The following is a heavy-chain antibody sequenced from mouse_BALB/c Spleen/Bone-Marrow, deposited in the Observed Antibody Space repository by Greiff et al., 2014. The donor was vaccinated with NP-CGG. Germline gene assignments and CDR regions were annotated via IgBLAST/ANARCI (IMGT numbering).Heavy chain of an antibody. CDR2: IDTSDSYT. J-gene: IGHJ3*01. Sequence: ESGAELVMPGASVEMSCKASGHTFTDYWMHWVKQRPGQGLEWIGAIDTSDSYTSYNQKFKGKATLTVDESSSTAYMQLSSLTSEDSAVYYCARSDYRFDPLPYWGQGTLVTVSA. V-gene: IGHV1-69*01. D-gene: IGHD2-14*01. CDR1: GHTFTDYW. CDR3: ARSDYRFDPLPY.